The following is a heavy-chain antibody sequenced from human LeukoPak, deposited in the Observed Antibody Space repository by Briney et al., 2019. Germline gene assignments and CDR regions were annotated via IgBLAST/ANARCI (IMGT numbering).Heavy chain of an antibody. D-gene: IGHD4-23*01. V-gene: IGHV4-61*02. Sequence: SETLSLTCTVSGDSISSGNFYWSWIRQPAGKGLEWIGRIYTSGTTNYNPSLKSRVTISVDTSKNQFSLNLSSVTAVDTAVYYCARVKIMGTPYFDYWGQGTLVTVSS. CDR1: GDSISSGNFY. CDR3: ARVKIMGTPYFDY. J-gene: IGHJ4*02. CDR2: IYTSGTT.